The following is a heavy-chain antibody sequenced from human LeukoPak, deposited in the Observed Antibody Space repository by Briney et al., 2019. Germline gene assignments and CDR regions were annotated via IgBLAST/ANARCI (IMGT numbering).Heavy chain of an antibody. D-gene: IGHD3-16*01. CDR1: GFTFSSYA. CDR3: AILRVRVGKPPSY. Sequence: GGSLRLSCAASGFTFSSYAMSWVRQAPGKGLGWVSAISGSGGSRYYADSVKGRFTISRDSSKNTLYLQMNSLRAEDTAVYYCAILRVRVGKPPSYWGQGTLVTVSS. CDR2: ISGSGGSR. J-gene: IGHJ4*02. V-gene: IGHV3-23*01.